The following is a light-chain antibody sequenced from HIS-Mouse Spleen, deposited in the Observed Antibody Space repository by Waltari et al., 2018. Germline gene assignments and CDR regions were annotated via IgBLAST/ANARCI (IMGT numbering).Light chain of an antibody. Sequence: EIVLTQSPATLSLSPGERATLPCRASQSVSSYLAWYQQKPGQAPRLLIYDASTRATGIPARFSGSGSGTDFTLTISSLEPEDFAVYYCQQRSNWPITFGQGTRLEIK. CDR1: QSVSSY. J-gene: IGKJ5*01. CDR3: QQRSNWPIT. V-gene: IGKV3-11*01. CDR2: DAS.